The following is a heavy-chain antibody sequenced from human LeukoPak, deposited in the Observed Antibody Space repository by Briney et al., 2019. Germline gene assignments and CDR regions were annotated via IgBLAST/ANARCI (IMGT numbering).Heavy chain of an antibody. Sequence: GESLKISCKGSGYSFTSYWIGWVRQMPGKGLEWMGIFYPGDSDTRYSPSFQGQVTISADKSISTAYLQWSSLKASDTAMYYCARQNIVVVTAIHDAFDIWGQGTMVTVSS. V-gene: IGHV5-51*01. J-gene: IGHJ3*02. CDR2: FYPGDSDT. D-gene: IGHD2-21*02. CDR3: ARQNIVVVTAIHDAFDI. CDR1: GYSFTSYW.